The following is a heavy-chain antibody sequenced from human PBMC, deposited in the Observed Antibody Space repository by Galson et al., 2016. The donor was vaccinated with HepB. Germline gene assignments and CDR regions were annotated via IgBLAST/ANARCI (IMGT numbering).Heavy chain of an antibody. J-gene: IGHJ4*02. V-gene: IGHV3-21*01. CDR1: RFTFSSYS. Sequence: SLRLSCAASRFTFSSYSMNWVRQAPGKGLEWISSITSRSNYRYYADSVKGRFTISRDNAKNSLYLQMNSLRAEDTAVYYCARGDIVGAICDYWGQGTLVTVSS. D-gene: IGHD1-26*01. CDR2: ITSRSNYR. CDR3: ARGDIVGAICDY.